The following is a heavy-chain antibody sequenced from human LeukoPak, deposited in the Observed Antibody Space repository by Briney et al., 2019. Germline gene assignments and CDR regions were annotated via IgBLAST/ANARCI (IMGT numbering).Heavy chain of an antibody. Sequence: PGESLKISCKGSGYSFTSYWIGGVRQMPGKGLEWMGIIYPGDSDTRYSPSFQGQVTISADKSISTAYLQWSSLKASDTAMYYCARLLVVVVAASPNALDIWGQGTMVTVSS. V-gene: IGHV5-51*01. CDR1: GYSFTSYW. CDR3: ARLLVVVVAASPNALDI. D-gene: IGHD2-15*01. CDR2: IYPGDSDT. J-gene: IGHJ3*02.